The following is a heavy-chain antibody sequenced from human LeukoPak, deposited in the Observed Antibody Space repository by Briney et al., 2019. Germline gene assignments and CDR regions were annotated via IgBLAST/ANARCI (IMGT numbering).Heavy chain of an antibody. CDR3: ARESCSGGSCYPDP. J-gene: IGHJ5*02. V-gene: IGHV3-74*01. Sequence: GGSLRLSCAASGFTFSNYWMHWVRQAPGKGLVWVSRINSDGSSTGYADSVKGRFIISRDNAKNTLYLQMNSLRAEDTAVYYCARESCSGGSCYPDPWGQGTLVTVSS. D-gene: IGHD2-15*01. CDR1: GFTFSNYW. CDR2: INSDGSST.